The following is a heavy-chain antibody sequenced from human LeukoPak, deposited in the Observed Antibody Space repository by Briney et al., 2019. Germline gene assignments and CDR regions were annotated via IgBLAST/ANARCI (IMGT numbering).Heavy chain of an antibody. CDR3: ARHGLTSLDY. V-gene: IGHV4-59*01. J-gene: IGHJ4*01. CDR1: GGFISGYD. D-gene: IGHD2/OR15-2a*01. Sequence: SSEALRLSCTVSGGFISGYDWSWIRQPPGKGLEWIGYIFYTGTTNYNPSLKSRAAISVDTSKNQFSLKLSSVTAADTAVYYCARHGLTSLDYWGNRILVTVSS. CDR2: IFYTGTT.